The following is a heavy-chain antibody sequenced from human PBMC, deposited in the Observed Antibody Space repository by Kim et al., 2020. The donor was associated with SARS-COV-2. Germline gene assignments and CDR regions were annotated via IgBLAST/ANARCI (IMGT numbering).Heavy chain of an antibody. D-gene: IGHD1-1*01. CDR1: GYTFTSYA. Sequence: ASVKVSYKASGYTFTSYAMHWVRQAPGQRLEWMGWINAGNGNTKYSQKFQGRVTITRDTSASTAYMELSSLRSEDTAVYYCARSGTGVLVGVYWGQGTLVTVSS. CDR3: ARSGTGVLVGVY. CDR2: INAGNGNT. V-gene: IGHV1-3*01. J-gene: IGHJ4*02.